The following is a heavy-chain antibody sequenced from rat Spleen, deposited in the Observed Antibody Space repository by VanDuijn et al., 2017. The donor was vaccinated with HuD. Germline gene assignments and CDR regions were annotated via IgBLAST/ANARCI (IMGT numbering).Heavy chain of an antibody. CDR3: ARGGNGPKDYYFDY. J-gene: IGHJ2*01. CDR1: GFSLTSNG. CDR2: VSSGGDS. D-gene: IGHD1-11*01. Sequence: QVQLKESGPGLVQPSQTLSLTCTVSGFSLTSNGISWVRQPPGKGLEWIAAVSSGGDSYYNSGLKSRLSISRDISTRQVFLKINSLQNEDIATYYCARGGNGPKDYYFDYWGQGAMVTVSS. V-gene: IGHV2S12*01.